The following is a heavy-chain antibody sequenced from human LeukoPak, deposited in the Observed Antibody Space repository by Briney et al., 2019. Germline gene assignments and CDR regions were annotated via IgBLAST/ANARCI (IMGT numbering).Heavy chain of an antibody. D-gene: IGHD2-2*01. V-gene: IGHV1-8*03. Sequence: ASVTVSCKASGYTFTNYHTNCGRQATGHGLEWWRWMNPNNGDSGYAQTFQGRVTTTRDTSISTTYLELRSLISDDKTVLFFARTTSFTASSYDYWGQGNLGTVSS. CDR1: GYTFTNYH. CDR3: ARTTSFTASSYDY. CDR2: MNPNNGDS. J-gene: IGHJ4*02.